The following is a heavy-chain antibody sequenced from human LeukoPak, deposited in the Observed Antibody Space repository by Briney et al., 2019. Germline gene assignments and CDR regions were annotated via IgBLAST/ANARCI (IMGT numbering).Heavy chain of an antibody. V-gene: IGHV4-34*01. J-gene: IGHJ4*02. Sequence: LETLSLTCAVYGGSFSGYYWSWIRQPPGKGLEWIGEINHSGSTNYNPSLKSRVTISVDTSKNQFSLKLSSVTAADTAVYYCARVTYYFDYWGQGTLVTVSS. CDR2: INHSGST. CDR3: ARVTYYFDY. CDR1: GGSFSGYY.